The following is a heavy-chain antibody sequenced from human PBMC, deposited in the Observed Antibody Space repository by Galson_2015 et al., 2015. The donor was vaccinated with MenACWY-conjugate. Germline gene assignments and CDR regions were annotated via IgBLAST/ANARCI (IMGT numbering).Heavy chain of an antibody. CDR3: MRDHCSTTDCSNWFDP. D-gene: IGHD2-15*01. V-gene: IGHV3-48*04. Sequence: SLRLSCAASGFTFSSWSMNWVRQPPGKGLEWISYIHPSGHAIYYADSVKGRFTISRDNAKNSLYLQLNSLRVEDAAVYYCMRDHCSTTDCSNWFDPWGQGTLVTVSS. CDR2: IHPSGHAI. J-gene: IGHJ5*02. CDR1: GFTFSSWS.